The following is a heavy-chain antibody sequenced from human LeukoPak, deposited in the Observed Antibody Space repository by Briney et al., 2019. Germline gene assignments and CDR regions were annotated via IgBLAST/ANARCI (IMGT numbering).Heavy chain of an antibody. Sequence: PSETLSLTCAVYGGSFSGYYWSWIRQPPGKGLEWIGEINHSGSTNYNPSLKSRVTMSVDTSKNQFSLKLSSVTAADTAVYYCARDQAAALDYWGQGTLVTVSS. D-gene: IGHD2-2*01. CDR1: GGSFSGYY. CDR3: ARDQAAALDY. V-gene: IGHV4-34*01. CDR2: INHSGST. J-gene: IGHJ4*02.